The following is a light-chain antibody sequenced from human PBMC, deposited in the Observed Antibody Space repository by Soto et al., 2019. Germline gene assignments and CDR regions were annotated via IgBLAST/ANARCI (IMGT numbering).Light chain of an antibody. V-gene: IGKV3-15*01. J-gene: IGKJ3*01. CDR3: QQYNNWPPSVFT. CDR2: GAS. Sequence: EIVITQSPATLSVSPGERATLCCRASQSVSSNLAWYQQKPGQAPRLLIYGASTRATGIPARFSGSGSGTEFTLTISSLQSEDFAVYYCQQYNNWPPSVFTFGPGTKVDFK. CDR1: QSVSSN.